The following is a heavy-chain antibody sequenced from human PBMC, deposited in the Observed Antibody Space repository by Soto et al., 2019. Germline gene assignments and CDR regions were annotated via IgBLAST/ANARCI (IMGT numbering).Heavy chain of an antibody. J-gene: IGHJ6*03. D-gene: IGHD6-25*01. CDR1: GYTFTSYD. CDR2: MNPNSGIT. CDR3: ARRSAATETYYYYYYMDV. V-gene: IGHV1-8*01. Sequence: GASVKVSCKASGYTFTSYDINWVRQATGQGLEWMGWMNPNSGITGYAQKFQGRVTMTRNTSISTAYMELSSLRSEDTAVYYCARRSAATETYYYYYYMDVWGKGTTVTVSS.